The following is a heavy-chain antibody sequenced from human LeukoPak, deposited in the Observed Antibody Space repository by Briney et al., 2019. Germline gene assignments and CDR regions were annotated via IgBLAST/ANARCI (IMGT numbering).Heavy chain of an antibody. V-gene: IGHV1-69*06. CDR1: GGTFSSYA. Sequence: SVKVSCKASGGTFSSYAISWVRQAPGQGLEWMGGIIPIFGTANYAQKFQGGVTITADKSTSTAYMELSSLRSEDTAVYYCARDHYRGVVTAIGGYWGQGTLVTVSS. CDR2: IIPIFGTA. J-gene: IGHJ4*02. CDR3: ARDHYRGVVTAIGGY. D-gene: IGHD2-21*02.